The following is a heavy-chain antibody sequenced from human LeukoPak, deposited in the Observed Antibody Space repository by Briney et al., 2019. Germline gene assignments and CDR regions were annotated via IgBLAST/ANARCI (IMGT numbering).Heavy chain of an antibody. D-gene: IGHD3-3*01. CDR2: INSDGSST. V-gene: IGHV3-74*01. J-gene: IGHJ6*03. Sequence: GGSLRLSCAASGFTFSSYWMHWVRQAPGKGLVWVSRINSDGSSTSYADSVKGRFTISRDNAKNSLYLQMNSLRAEDTAVYYCARDPGITIFGVVISYYYYMDVWGKGTTVTVSS. CDR1: GFTFSSYW. CDR3: ARDPGITIFGVVISYYYYMDV.